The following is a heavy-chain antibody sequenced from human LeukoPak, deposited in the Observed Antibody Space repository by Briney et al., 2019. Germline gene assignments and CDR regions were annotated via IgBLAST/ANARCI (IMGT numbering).Heavy chain of an antibody. V-gene: IGHV4-39*07. D-gene: IGHD2-2*01. CDR2: INHSGST. J-gene: IGHJ3*02. CDR1: GGSISSSSYY. CDR3: ARVPADI. Sequence: SETLSLTCTVSGGSISSSSYYWGWIRQPPGKGLEWIGEINHSGSTNYNPSLKSRVTISVDTSKNQFSLKLSSVTAADTAVYYCARVPADIWGQGTMVTVSS.